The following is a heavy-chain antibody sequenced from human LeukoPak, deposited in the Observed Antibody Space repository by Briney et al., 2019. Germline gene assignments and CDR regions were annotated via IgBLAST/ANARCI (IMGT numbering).Heavy chain of an antibody. V-gene: IGHV4-59*01. CDR2: IYYSGST. D-gene: IGHD5-12*01. Sequence: SETLSLTCTASGGSISSYYWSWIRQPPGKGLEWIGYIYYSGSTNYNPSLKSRVTISVDTSKNQFSLKLSSVTAADTAVYYCAAGSGYDYGYFDYWGQGTLVTVSS. CDR1: GGSISSYY. CDR3: AAGSGYDYGYFDY. J-gene: IGHJ4*02.